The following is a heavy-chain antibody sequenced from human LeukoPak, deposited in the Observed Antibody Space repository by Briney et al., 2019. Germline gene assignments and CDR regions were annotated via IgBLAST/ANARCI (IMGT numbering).Heavy chain of an antibody. CDR3: ARSSYYYDSGRYFDY. J-gene: IGHJ4*02. CDR1: GGSISSYY. Sequence: PSETLSLTCTVSGGSISSYYWSWIRQPAGKGLEWIGRIYTSGSTNYNPSLKSQVTMSVDTSKNQFSLKLSSVTAADTAVYYCARSSYYYDSGRYFDYWGQGTLVTVSS. V-gene: IGHV4-4*07. D-gene: IGHD3-10*01. CDR2: IYTSGST.